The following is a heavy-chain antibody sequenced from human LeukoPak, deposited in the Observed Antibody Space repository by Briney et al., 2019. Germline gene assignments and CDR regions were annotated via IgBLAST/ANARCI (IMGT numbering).Heavy chain of an antibody. CDR3: ARGVGASNSFDY. CDR1: GYTFTNFD. V-gene: IGHV1-8*01. D-gene: IGHD1-26*01. CDR2: MNPNSGNT. J-gene: IGHJ4*02. Sequence: GASVKVSCKASGYTFTNFDINWVRQATGQGLEWMGRMNPNSGNTGYAQKFQGRVTMSRNTSIYTAYMELSSLGSEDTAIYYCARGVGASNSFDYWGQGTLVTVSS.